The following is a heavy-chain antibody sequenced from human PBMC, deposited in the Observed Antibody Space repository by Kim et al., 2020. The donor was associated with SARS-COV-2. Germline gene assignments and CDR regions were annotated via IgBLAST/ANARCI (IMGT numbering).Heavy chain of an antibody. V-gene: IGHV3-33*01. Sequence: GGSLRLSCAASGFTFSSYGMHWVRQAPGKGLEWVAVIWYDGSNKYYADSVKGRFTISRDNSKNTLYLQMNSLRAEDTAVYYCARDSDSGYDSNFDYWGQGTLVTVSS. J-gene: IGHJ4*02. CDR2: IWYDGSNK. CDR1: GFTFSSYG. CDR3: ARDSDSGYDSNFDY. D-gene: IGHD5-12*01.